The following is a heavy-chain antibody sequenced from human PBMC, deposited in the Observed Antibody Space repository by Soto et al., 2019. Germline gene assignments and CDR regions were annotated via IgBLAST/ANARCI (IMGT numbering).Heavy chain of an antibody. CDR3: ARMLRGVNYYGMDV. CDR2: IFSNDEK. J-gene: IGHJ6*02. D-gene: IGHD3-10*01. Sequence: QVTLKESGPVLVKPTETLTLTCTVSGFSLNNPRVGVTWIRQPPGKALEWLAHIFSNDEKSYSTSLKSRLTISKDTSNSPVVLTMTNMDPVDTATYYCARMLRGVNYYGMDVWGQGTTVTVSS. CDR1: GFSLNNPRVG. V-gene: IGHV2-26*01.